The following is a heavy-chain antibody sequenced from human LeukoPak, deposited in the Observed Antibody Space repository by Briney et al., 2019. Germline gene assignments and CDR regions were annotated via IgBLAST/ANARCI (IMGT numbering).Heavy chain of an antibody. CDR3: ARDLGSRWYWGWFDP. V-gene: IGHV4-61*02. CDR1: GGFLSLCNYL. CDR2: FYTSGST. Sequence: SHTVSLPCSVWGGFLSLCNYLCRSVRRPGAKGVEWIGRFYTSGSTNYNPSLKSRVTISVDTSKNQFSLKLSSVTAADTAGYYCARDLGSRWYWGWFDPWGQGTLVTVSS. J-gene: IGHJ5*02. D-gene: IGHD6-13*01.